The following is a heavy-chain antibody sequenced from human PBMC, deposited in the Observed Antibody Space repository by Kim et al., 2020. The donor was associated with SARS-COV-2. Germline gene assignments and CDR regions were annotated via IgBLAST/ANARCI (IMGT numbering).Heavy chain of an antibody. Sequence: SETLSLTCAVYGGSFSGYYWSWIRQPPGKGLEWIGEINHSGSTNYNPSLKSRVTISVDTSKNQFSLKLSSVTAADTAVYYCARACITMVRGVARDYYYGMDVCGQGITVTVSS. CDR2: INHSGST. D-gene: IGHD3-10*01. CDR3: ARACITMVRGVARDYYYGMDV. V-gene: IGHV4-34*01. J-gene: IGHJ6*02. CDR1: GGSFSGYY.